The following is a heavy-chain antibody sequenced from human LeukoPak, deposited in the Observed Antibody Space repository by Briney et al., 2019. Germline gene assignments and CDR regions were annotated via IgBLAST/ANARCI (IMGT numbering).Heavy chain of an antibody. V-gene: IGHV3-74*01. D-gene: IGHD1-26*01. CDR3: TRDGSGSRIPFDY. CDR1: GFAFGSHW. CDR2: IESDASNT. Sequence: GGSLRLSCAASGFAFGSHWMHWVRQAPGKGLVWVARIESDASNTRYADSVEGRFTISRDNANKTLYLQMNSLRAEDTAVYSCTRDGSGSRIPFDYWGQGTLVTVSS. J-gene: IGHJ4*02.